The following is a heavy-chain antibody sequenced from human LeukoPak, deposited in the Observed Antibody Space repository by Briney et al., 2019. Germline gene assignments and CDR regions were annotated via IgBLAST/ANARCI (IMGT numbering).Heavy chain of an antibody. CDR2: ISSDGSST. CDR1: GFTFSSYG. J-gene: IGHJ3*01. V-gene: IGHV3-30*18. Sequence: GGSLRLSCAASGFTFSSYGMHWVRQAPGKGLEWVAVISSDGSSTYYADSVKGRFTISRDNSKNTLYLQMNSLRVEDTAAYYCAKSLSTLRTYDAFDVWGRGTLVTVSS. CDR3: AKSLSTLRTYDAFDV. D-gene: IGHD1-14*01.